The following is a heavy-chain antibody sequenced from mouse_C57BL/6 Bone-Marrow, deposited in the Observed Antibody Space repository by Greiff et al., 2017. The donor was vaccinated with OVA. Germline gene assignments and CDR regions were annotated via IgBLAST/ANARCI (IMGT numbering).Heavy chain of an antibody. CDR2: IRNKANNHAT. CDR3: TRRIPYYFDY. V-gene: IGHV6-6*01. J-gene: IGHJ2*01. CDR1: GFTFSDAW. Sequence: EVMLVESGGGLVQPGGSMKLSCAASGFTFSDAWMDWVRQSPEKGLEWVAEIRNKANNHATYYAESVKGRFTISKDDPKSSVYLQMNSLRAEDTGIYYCTRRIPYYFDYWGQGTTLTVSS.